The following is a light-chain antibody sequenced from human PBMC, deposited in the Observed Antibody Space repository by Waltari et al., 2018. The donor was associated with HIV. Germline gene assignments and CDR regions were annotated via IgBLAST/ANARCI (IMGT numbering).Light chain of an antibody. CDR2: GAS. J-gene: IGKJ1*01. CDR1: QSVSSN. Sequence: ETVMTQSPATLSVSPGERVTLSCRASQSVSSNIAWYQQKPGPAPSLLIYGASNRATGIPARCSGTGSGTEFTLTISGLQSEDSAVYYCQQYQNWPVTFGQGTKVEIK. CDR3: QQYQNWPVT. V-gene: IGKV3-15*01.